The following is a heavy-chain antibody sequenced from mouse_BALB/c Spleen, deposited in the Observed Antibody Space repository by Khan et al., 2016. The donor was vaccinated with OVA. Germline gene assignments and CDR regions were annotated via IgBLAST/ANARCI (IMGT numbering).Heavy chain of an antibody. V-gene: IGHV1-77*01. Sequence: QVQLKESGAELARPWASVTLSCKASGYSFTDYYINWMRQRTGQGLVGIGEIYPGSDNTYYNEKFKGKTTLTADKSSSTAYLQLSRLTSEDSAGYFCARECAGGFPYWGQGTLVTVSA. D-gene: IGHD6-1*01. CDR3: ARECAGGFPY. CDR1: GYSFTDYY. CDR2: IYPGSDNT. J-gene: IGHJ3*01.